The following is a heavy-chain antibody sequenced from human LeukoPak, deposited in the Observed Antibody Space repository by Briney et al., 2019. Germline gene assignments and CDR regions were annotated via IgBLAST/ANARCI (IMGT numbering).Heavy chain of an antibody. V-gene: IGHV3-23*01. Sequence: QAGGSLRLSCAASGFTFSSYAMSWVRQAPGKGLEWVSAISGSGGSTYYADSVKGRFTISRDNSNNSLYLQMNSLSTEDTALYHCAKEGAVVGATSRDYYYGIDVWGQGTTVTVSS. D-gene: IGHD1-26*01. CDR1: GFTFSSYA. CDR3: AKEGAVVGATSRDYYYGIDV. J-gene: IGHJ6*02. CDR2: ISGSGGST.